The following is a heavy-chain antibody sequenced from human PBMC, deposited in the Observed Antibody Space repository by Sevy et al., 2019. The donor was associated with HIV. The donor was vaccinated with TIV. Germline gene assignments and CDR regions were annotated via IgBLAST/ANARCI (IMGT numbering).Heavy chain of an antibody. Sequence: RGESLKISCKASGYNFISYWIGWVRQRPGKGLEYMGMIFPGDSQARHSPTLEGQVTISVDKSVTAAYLQWSSLKASDTAIYYCARGGHLSLDEFDFWGPGTKVTVSS. J-gene: IGHJ3*01. CDR2: IFPGDSQA. V-gene: IGHV5-51*01. CDR1: GYNFISYW. CDR3: ARGGHLSLDEFDF. D-gene: IGHD2-15*01.